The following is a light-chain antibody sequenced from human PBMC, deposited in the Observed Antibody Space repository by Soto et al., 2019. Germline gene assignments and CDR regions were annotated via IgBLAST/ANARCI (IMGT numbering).Light chain of an antibody. Sequence: QSALTQPPSASGSPGQSVTISCTGTSSDIGNYYVSWYQQHPGKAPKLIIYEVAQRPSGVPDRFSGSKSGNTASLIVSGLQAEDEADYYCSSFGGSSVFGTGTKLTVL. CDR1: SSDIGNYY. J-gene: IGLJ1*01. CDR2: EVA. V-gene: IGLV2-8*01. CDR3: SSFGGSSV.